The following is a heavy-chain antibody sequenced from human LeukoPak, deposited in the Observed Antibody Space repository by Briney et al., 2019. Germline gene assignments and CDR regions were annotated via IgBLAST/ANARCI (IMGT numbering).Heavy chain of an antibody. V-gene: IGHV4-39*07. CDR1: GGSISSSNYY. CDR2: IYHSGST. D-gene: IGHD5-24*01. Sequence: SETLSLTCTVSGGSISSSNYYWGWIRQPPGKGLEWIGSIYHSGSTYYNPSLKSRVTISVDRSKNQFSLKLSSVTAADTAVYYCARGVEMATIFDYWGQGTLVTVSS. J-gene: IGHJ4*02. CDR3: ARGVEMATIFDY.